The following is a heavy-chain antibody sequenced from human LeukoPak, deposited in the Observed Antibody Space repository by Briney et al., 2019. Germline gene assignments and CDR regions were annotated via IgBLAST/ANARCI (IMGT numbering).Heavy chain of an antibody. CDR2: INPNSGGT. Sequence: GASVKVSCKASGYTFTGYYMHWVRQAPGQGLEWMGWINPNSGGTNYAQKFQGRVTMTRDTSISTAYMELSRLRSDDTAVYYCARTGNPIVVVPAAEYYFDYWGQGTLVTVSS. CDR1: GYTFTGYY. D-gene: IGHD2-2*01. V-gene: IGHV1-2*02. J-gene: IGHJ4*02. CDR3: ARTGNPIVVVPAAEYYFDY.